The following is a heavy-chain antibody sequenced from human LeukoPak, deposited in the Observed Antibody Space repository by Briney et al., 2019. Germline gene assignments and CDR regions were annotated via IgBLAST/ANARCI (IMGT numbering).Heavy chain of an antibody. Sequence: PGKSLRLSCVVSGFTLSSHVMYWIRQAPGKGLEWVALTSYDGSNTDYTDSVKGRFIISRDNPRNTLYLQINSLSAEDTASYYCARVGSSGYFDHWGQGALVTVSS. CDR2: TSYDGSNT. V-gene: IGHV3-30*03. CDR3: ARVGSSGYFDH. J-gene: IGHJ4*02. CDR1: GFTLSSHV. D-gene: IGHD3-22*01.